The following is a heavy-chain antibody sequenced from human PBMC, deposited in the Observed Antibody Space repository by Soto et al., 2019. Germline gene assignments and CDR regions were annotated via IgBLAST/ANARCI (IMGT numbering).Heavy chain of an antibody. Sequence: PGGTLRLSCVVSGVTFSLYPMHWVRQPPGTGPALLAVISSDGSRKIYANSGEGRFTVFRHDSKNTLFLPMDSLGPEDTAVYYCARDPNTSGAPNCASNFFAPWGQGTLVTVSS. V-gene: IGHV3-30-3*01. CDR3: ARDPNTSGAPNCASNFFAP. CDR1: GVTFSLYP. J-gene: IGHJ5*02. CDR2: ISSDGSRK. D-gene: IGHD1-1*01.